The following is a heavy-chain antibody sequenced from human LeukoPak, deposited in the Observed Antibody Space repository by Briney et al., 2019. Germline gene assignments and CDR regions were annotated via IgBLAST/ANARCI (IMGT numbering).Heavy chain of an antibody. CDR2: MNPNSGNT. J-gene: IGHJ6*03. Sequence: ASVKVSCKASGYTFTSYDINWVRQATGQGLEWMGWMNPNSGNTGYAQKFQGRVTMTRNTSISTAYMELSSLRSEDTAVYYCARVGTRDSSWPYYYYYYMDVWGKGTTVTISS. CDR1: GYTFTSYD. CDR3: ARVGTRDSSWPYYYYYYMDV. D-gene: IGHD6-13*01. V-gene: IGHV1-8*01.